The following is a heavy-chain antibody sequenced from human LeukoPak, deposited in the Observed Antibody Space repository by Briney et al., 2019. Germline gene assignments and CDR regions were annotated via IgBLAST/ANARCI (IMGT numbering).Heavy chain of an antibody. CDR1: GFTFSSYA. CDR3: AKVPYSSSSLLDY. CDR2: IRYDGSNK. Sequence: PGGSLRLSCAASGFTFSSYAMHWVRQAPGKGLEWVAFIRYDGSNKYYADSVKGRFTISRDNSKNTLYLQMNSLRAEDTAVYYCAKVPYSSSSLLDYWGQGTLVTVSS. J-gene: IGHJ4*02. D-gene: IGHD6-6*01. V-gene: IGHV3-30*02.